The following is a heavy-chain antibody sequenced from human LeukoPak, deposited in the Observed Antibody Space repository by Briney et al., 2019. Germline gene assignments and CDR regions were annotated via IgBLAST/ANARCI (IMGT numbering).Heavy chain of an antibody. Sequence: SETLSLTCTVSGHSIINSFYWGWLRQPPGKGLEWIGYIYHSGSTYYNPSLKSRVTISVDRSKNQFSLKLSSVTAADTAVYYCARVGGTWIQPYYFDYWGQGTLVTVSS. D-gene: IGHD5-18*01. J-gene: IGHJ4*02. CDR2: IYHSGST. V-gene: IGHV4-38-2*02. CDR1: GHSIINSFY. CDR3: ARVGGTWIQPYYFDY.